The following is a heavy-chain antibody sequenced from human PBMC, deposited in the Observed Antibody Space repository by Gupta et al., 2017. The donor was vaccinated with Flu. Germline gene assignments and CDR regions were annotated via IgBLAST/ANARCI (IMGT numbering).Heavy chain of an antibody. CDR2: IRGSGGST. V-gene: IGHV3-23*01. CDR1: GFTFRRSA. J-gene: IGHJ6*02. Sequence: EVQLLESGGGLVQPGGSLRLSCAASGFTFRRSAMSWVRQAPGKGLEWGSAIRGSGGSTYYADSVKGRFTISRDNSKNTLYLQMNSLRAEDTAVYYCAKLQREQQLPTGGMDVWGQGTTVTVSS. CDR3: AKLQREQQLPTGGMDV. D-gene: IGHD6-13*01.